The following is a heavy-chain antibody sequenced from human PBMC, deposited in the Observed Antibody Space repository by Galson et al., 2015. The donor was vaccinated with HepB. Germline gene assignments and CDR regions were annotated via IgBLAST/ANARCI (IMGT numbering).Heavy chain of an antibody. CDR1: GFTFSSYA. J-gene: IGHJ2*01. D-gene: IGHD6-13*01. CDR3: AKALSSPGAGDWYFDL. CDR2: ISGSGGST. V-gene: IGHV3-23*01. Sequence: SLRLSCAASGFTFSSYAMSWVRQAPGKGLEWVSAISGSGGSTYYADSVKGRFTISRDNSKNTLYLQMNSLRAEDTAVYYCAKALSSPGAGDWYFDLWGRGTLVTVSS.